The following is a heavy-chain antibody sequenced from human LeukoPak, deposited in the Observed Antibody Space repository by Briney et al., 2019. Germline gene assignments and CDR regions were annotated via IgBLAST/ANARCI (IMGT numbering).Heavy chain of an antibody. CDR1: GFTFSSYA. J-gene: IGHJ4*02. CDR3: AKDYLYCTNGVCLLYYFDY. D-gene: IGHD2-8*01. V-gene: IGHV3-23*01. CDR2: ISGSGDST. Sequence: GGSLRLSCAASGFTFSSYAMSWVRQAPGKGLEWVSAISGSGDSTYYADSVKGRFTISRDNSKNTLYLQMNSLRAEDTAVYYCAKDYLYCTNGVCLLYYFDYWGQGTLVTVSS.